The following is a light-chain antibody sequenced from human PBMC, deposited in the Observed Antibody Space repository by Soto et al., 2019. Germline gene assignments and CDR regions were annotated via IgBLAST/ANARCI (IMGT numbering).Light chain of an antibody. CDR2: AAS. CDR3: QQSYSTPRT. J-gene: IGKJ2*01. Sequence: DMPMTQSPSSLSASVGARITITCRASQSISTYLNWYQQKPGKAPKLLIYAASSLQSGVPSMFSGSGSGTDFTLTISSVQPEDCVIYYCQQSYSTPRTVGQGTKLEIK. CDR1: QSISTY. V-gene: IGKV1-39*01.